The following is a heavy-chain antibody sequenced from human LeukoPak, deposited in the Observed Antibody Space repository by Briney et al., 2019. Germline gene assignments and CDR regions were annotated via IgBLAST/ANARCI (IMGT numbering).Heavy chain of an antibody. CDR2: ISSSGTTK. D-gene: IGHD2/OR15-2a*01. V-gene: IGHV3-48*03. CDR3: ARSNRDAFDM. J-gene: IGHJ3*02. CDR1: GFTFSSYE. Sequence: PGGSLRLSCAASGFTFSSYEMNWVRQGPGKGVEWVSYISSSGTTKYYADSVKGRFTLSRDNAKKSLSLQMNSLRAEDTAIYYCARSNRDAFDMWGQGTVVTVSS.